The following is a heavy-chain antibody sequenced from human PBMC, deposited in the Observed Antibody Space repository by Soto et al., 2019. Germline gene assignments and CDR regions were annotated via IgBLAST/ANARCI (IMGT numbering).Heavy chain of an antibody. CDR2: XXPYXGXP. D-gene: IGHD5-18*01. V-gene: IGHV1-18*01. CDR3: GRCRIDSYAMDV. Sequence: GASVKVSCKASGYRFTSYGIASVRQVPGQGPEXTGXXXPYXGXPXXAXXXQGRVVMTTDISTNIVYLEMRSLRSDDTAMYYCGRCRIDSYAMDVWGQGTTATVSS. J-gene: IGHJ6*02. CDR1: GYRFTSYG.